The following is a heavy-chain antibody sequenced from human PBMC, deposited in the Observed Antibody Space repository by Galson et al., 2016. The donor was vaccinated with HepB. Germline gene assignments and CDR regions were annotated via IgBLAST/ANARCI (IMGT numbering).Heavy chain of an antibody. CDR2: IRSKAYGGTI. CDR3: GTTIYYYYGMDV. D-gene: IGHD1-1*01. J-gene: IGHJ6*01. V-gene: IGHV3-49*04. Sequence: SLRLSCAASGFNFGDYALSWVRQAPGKGLEWVGFIRSKAYGGTIEYAASVKGRFTISRDDSKRIAYLQMNGLKTGDTAVYYCGTTIYYYYGMDVWGQGSTVTGSS. CDR1: GFNFGDYA.